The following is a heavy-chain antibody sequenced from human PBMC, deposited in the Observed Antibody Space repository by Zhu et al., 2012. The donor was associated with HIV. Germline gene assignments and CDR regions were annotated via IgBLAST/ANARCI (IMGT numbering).Heavy chain of an antibody. CDR1: GFTFSSYA. CDR2: ISGSGGST. CDR3: AKSGGNYYDSSGYYLGAFDI. V-gene: IGHV3-23*01. J-gene: IGHJ3*02. D-gene: IGHD3-22*01. Sequence: EVQLLESGGGLVQPGGSLRLSCAASGFTFSSYAMSWVRQAPGKGLEWVSAISGSGGSTYYADSVKGRFTISRDNSKNTLYLQMNSLRAEDTAVYYCAKSGGNYYDSSGYYLGAFDIWAKGQWSRLF.